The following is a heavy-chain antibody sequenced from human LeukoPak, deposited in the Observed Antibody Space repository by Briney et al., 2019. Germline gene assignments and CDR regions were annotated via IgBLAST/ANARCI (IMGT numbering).Heavy chain of an antibody. D-gene: IGHD6-13*01. V-gene: IGHV3-30*04. CDR1: GFTFSSYA. J-gene: IGHJ4*02. CDR3: ARGGPAAGRFDY. Sequence: GGSLRLSCAASGFTFSSYAMHWVRQAPGKGLEWVAVISYDGSNKYYADSVRGRFTISRDNSKNTLYLQMNSLRAEDTAVYYCARGGPAAGRFDYWGQGTLVTVSS. CDR2: ISYDGSNK.